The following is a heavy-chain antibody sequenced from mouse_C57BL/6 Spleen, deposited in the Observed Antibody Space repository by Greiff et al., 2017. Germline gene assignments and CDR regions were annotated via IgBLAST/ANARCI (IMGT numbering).Heavy chain of an antibody. CDR3: ARYNYGNSFAY. CDR2: IRNKANGYTT. J-gene: IGHJ3*01. V-gene: IGHV7-3*01. D-gene: IGHD2-1*01. Sequence: EVQGVESGGGLVQPGGSLSLSCAASGFTFTDYYMSWVRPPPGKALEWLGFIRNKANGYTTEYSASVKGRFTISRYNSQSILYLQMNALRAEDSATYYCARYNYGNSFAYWGQGTLVTVSA. CDR1: GFTFTDYY.